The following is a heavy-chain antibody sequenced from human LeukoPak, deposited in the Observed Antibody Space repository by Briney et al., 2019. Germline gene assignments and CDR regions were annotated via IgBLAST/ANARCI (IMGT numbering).Heavy chain of an antibody. CDR3: ATSANHGWFDP. D-gene: IGHD1-14*01. CDR2: IHHSGST. Sequence: SETLSLTCAVYGGSFSGYYWSWIRQPPGKGLEWIGEIHHSGSTNYNPSLKSRVTISVDTSKNQFSLKLSSVTAADTAVYYCATSANHGWFDPWGQGTLVTVSS. CDR1: GGSFSGYY. V-gene: IGHV4-34*01. J-gene: IGHJ5*02.